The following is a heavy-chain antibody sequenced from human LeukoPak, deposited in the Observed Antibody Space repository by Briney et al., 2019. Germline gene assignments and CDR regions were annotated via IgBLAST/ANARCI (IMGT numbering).Heavy chain of an antibody. D-gene: IGHD3-10*01. CDR1: GFTLSTYW. CDR2: IKQDGSEK. Sequence: PGGSLRLSCAASGFTLSTYWMSWVRQAPGKGLEWVANIKQDGSEKYYVDSVKGRFTISRDNANNSLYLQMNSLRVEDTAVYYCAKVAKYYYGSETYYFFDYWGQGTLVTASS. V-gene: IGHV3-7*01. J-gene: IGHJ4*02. CDR3: AKVAKYYYGSETYYFFDY.